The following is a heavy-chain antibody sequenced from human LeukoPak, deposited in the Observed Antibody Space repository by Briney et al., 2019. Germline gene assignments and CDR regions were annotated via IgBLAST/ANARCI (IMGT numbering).Heavy chain of an antibody. CDR3: ARDRDSGGSYGNWFDP. Sequence: PGGSLRLSCAASGFTFDDYGMSWVRQAPGKGLEWVSGINWNGGSTVYADSVKGRFTISRDNAKNSLYLQMNSLRAEDTALYYCARDRDSGGSYGNWFDPWGQGTLVTVSS. D-gene: IGHD1-26*01. CDR1: GFTFDDYG. V-gene: IGHV3-20*04. J-gene: IGHJ5*02. CDR2: INWNGGST.